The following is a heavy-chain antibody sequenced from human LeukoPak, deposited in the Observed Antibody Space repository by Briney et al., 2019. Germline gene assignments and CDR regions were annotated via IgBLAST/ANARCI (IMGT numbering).Heavy chain of an antibody. V-gene: IGHV1-46*01. CDR1: GYTFTSYY. Sequence: APVKVSCKASGYTFTSYYMHWVRQAPGQGLEWMGIINPSGGSTSYAQKFQGRVTMTRDTSTSTVYMELSSLRSEDTAVYYCARSRYCSSTSCYNTRYGMDVWGKGTTVTVSS. CDR3: ARSRYCSSTSCYNTRYGMDV. J-gene: IGHJ6*04. CDR2: INPSGGST. D-gene: IGHD2-2*02.